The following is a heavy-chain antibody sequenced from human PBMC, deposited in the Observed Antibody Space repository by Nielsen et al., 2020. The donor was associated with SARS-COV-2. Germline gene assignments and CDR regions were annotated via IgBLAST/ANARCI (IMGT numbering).Heavy chain of an antibody. CDR2: ISYDGRNK. Sequence: GGSLRLSCAASGFTFSNYAMHWVRQAPGEGLDWVAFISYDGRNKHYGDSVKGRFTVSRDKSTNTLYLQMNSLKAEDTAVYFCATLAGTDVYDIWGQGTMVTVSS. V-gene: IGHV3-30*04. J-gene: IGHJ3*02. CDR1: GFTFSNYA. D-gene: IGHD1-1*01. CDR3: ATLAGTDVYDI.